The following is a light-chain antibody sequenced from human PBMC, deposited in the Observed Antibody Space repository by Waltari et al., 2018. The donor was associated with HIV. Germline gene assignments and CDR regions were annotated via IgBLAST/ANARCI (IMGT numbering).Light chain of an antibody. J-gene: IGKJ5*01. CDR3: QQRAISPGT. Sequence: EIVLTQSPATLSLSPGERATLSCRASQSIATYLAWYQHKPGQPPRLLMSHASTRATGIPARFSGSGSATDFTLTISSLEPEDFAIYDCQQRAISPGTFGHGTRLDIK. V-gene: IGKV3-11*01. CDR1: QSIATY. CDR2: HAS.